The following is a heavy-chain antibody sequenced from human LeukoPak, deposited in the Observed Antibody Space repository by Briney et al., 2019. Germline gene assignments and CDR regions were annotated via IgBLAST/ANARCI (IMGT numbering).Heavy chain of an antibody. D-gene: IGHD4-17*01. CDR3: ARHPFATVTTFDY. V-gene: IGHV4-59*08. Sequence: SETLSLTCTVSGGSISSYYWSWIRQPPGKGLEWIGYIYYSGSTNYNPSLKSRVTISVDTSKNQFSLKLSSVTAADTAVCYCARHPFATVTTFDYWGQGTLVTVSS. CDR1: GGSISSYY. J-gene: IGHJ4*02. CDR2: IYYSGST.